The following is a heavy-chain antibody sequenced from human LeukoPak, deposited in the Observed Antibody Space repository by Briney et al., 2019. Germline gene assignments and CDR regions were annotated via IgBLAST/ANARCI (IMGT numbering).Heavy chain of an antibody. CDR2: INPDSGGT. CDR3: ASGYSDYADYYNYYMDV. V-gene: IGHV1-2*02. J-gene: IGHJ6*03. CDR1: GYSFTGYY. Sequence: GASVKVSCKASGYSFTGYYMHWVRQAPGQGLEWMGWINPDSGGTNYAQKFQGRVTMTRDTSITTAYMELSRLTSDDTAVYYCASGYSDYADYYNYYMDVWGEGTTVTVSS. D-gene: IGHD4-11*01.